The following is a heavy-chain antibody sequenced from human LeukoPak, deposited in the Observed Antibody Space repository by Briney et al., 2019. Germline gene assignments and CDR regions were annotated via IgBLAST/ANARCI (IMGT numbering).Heavy chain of an antibody. J-gene: IGHJ5*02. CDR2: IFYSGST. V-gene: IGHV4-39*01. D-gene: IGHD5-18*01. CDR1: SGFISTSNYY. Sequence: SETLSLTCTVSSGFISTSNYYWGWVRQPPGKALEWIGNIFYSGSTYYSPSLKSRVTISVDTSKNQFSLKLSSVTAADTAVYYCARAHGYSYGYGTPFDPWGQGTLVTVSS. CDR3: ARAHGYSYGYGTPFDP.